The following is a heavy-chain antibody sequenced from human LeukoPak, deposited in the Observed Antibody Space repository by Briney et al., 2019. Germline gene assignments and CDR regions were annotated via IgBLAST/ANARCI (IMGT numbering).Heavy chain of an antibody. J-gene: IGHJ4*02. CDR2: INPNSGGT. V-gene: IGHV1-2*02. D-gene: IGHD3-22*01. CDR1: GYTFTGYY. Sequence: ASVKVSCKASGYTFTGYYMHWVRQAPGQGLEWMGWINPNSGGTNYAQKFQGRVTMTRDTSISTAYMELSRLRSDDTAVYYCAATDYYDSSGYQNRVYWGQGTLVTVSS. CDR3: AATDYYDSSGYQNRVY.